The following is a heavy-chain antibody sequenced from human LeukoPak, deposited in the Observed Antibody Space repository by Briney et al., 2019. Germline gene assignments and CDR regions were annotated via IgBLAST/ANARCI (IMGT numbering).Heavy chain of an antibody. Sequence: TGGSLRLSCAASGFTFSSYGMRWVRQAPGKGLEWVAFIRYDGSNKYYADSVKGRFTISRDNSKNTLYLQMNSLRAEDTAVYYCAKDRPTSGWYRYFDYWGQGTLVTVSS. J-gene: IGHJ4*02. D-gene: IGHD6-19*01. CDR1: GFTFSSYG. CDR3: AKDRPTSGWYRYFDY. V-gene: IGHV3-30*02. CDR2: IRYDGSNK.